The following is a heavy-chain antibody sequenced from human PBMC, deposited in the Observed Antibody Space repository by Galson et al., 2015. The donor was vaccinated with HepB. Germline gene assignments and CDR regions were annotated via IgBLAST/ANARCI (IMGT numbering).Heavy chain of an antibody. CDR2: ISAYNGNT. CDR3: ARDTGPRGVGATNFDY. D-gene: IGHD1-26*01. J-gene: IGHJ4*02. Sequence: SVKVSCKASGYTFTSYGISWVRQAPGQGLEWMGWISAYNGNTNYAQKLQGRVTMTTDTSTSTAYMELRSLRSDDTAVYYCARDTGPRGVGATNFDYWGQGTLVTVSS. CDR1: GYTFTSYG. V-gene: IGHV1-18*04.